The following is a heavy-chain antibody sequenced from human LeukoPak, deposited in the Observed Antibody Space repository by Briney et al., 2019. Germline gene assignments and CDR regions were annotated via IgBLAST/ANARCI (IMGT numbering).Heavy chain of an antibody. V-gene: IGHV4-34*01. D-gene: IGHD2/OR15-2a*01. J-gene: IGHJ4*02. CDR2: INHSGST. CDR3: ARNFQYFDLPDY. Sequence: PSETLSLTCAVYGGSFSGYYWSWIRQPPGKGLEWNGEINHSGSTYYNPSLKSRVTISVDTSKNQFSLKLISVTAADTAVYYCARNFQYFDLPDYWGQGTLVTVSS. CDR1: GGSFSGYY.